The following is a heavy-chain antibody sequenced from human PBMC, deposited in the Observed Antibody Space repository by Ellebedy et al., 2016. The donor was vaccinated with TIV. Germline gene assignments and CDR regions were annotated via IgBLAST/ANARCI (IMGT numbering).Heavy chain of an antibody. V-gene: IGHV1-46*01. CDR1: GYTFTGYY. CDR3: ARAAAGTRSWSDP. CDR2: INPSGGST. D-gene: IGHD6-13*01. Sequence: AASVKVSCKASGYTFTGYYMHWVRQAPGQGLEWMGIINPSGGSTSYAQKFQGRVTMTRDTSTSTVYMELSSLRSEDTAVYYCARAAAGTRSWSDPWGQGTLVTVSS. J-gene: IGHJ5*02.